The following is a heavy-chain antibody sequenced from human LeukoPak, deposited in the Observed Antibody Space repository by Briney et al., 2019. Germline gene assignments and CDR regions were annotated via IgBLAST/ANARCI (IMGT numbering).Heavy chain of an antibody. D-gene: IGHD3-10*02. CDR1: GFTFSSDA. J-gene: IGHJ6*04. CDR3: AELGITMIGGV. V-gene: IGHV3-48*03. Sequence: GGSLRLSCAASGFTFSSDAMNWVRQAPGKGLEWVSYISSSGSTIYYADSVKGRFTISRDNAKNSLYLQMNSLRAEDTAVYYCAELGITMIGGVWGKGTTVTISS. CDR2: ISSSGSTI.